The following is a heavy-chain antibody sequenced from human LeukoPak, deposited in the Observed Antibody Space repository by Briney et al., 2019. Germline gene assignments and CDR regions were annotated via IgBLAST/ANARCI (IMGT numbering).Heavy chain of an antibody. CDR1: GGSISSSSYY. CDR3: ARVRGTYYGSGSYYNPYPRGNNWFDP. D-gene: IGHD3-10*01. V-gene: IGHV4-39*07. Sequence: SSETLSLTCTVSGGSISSSSYYWGWIRQPPGKGLEWIGEINHSGSTNYNPSLKSRVTISVDTSKNQFSLKLSSVTAADTAAYYCARVRGTYYGSGSYYNPYPRGNNWFDPWGQGTLVTVSS. J-gene: IGHJ5*02. CDR2: INHSGST.